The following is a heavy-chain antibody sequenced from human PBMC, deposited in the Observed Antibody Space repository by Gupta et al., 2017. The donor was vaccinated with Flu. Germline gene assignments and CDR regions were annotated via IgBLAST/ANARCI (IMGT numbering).Heavy chain of an antibody. J-gene: IGHJ4*02. CDR3: LTAVTTWGY. D-gene: IGHD4-17*01. Sequence: EVQLVESGLGLVQPGGSLTVSCPASGLSFSVSARHGARQAPGKGLEWVGRIRSKANNYATAYAASVKGRFTISRDDSKNTAYLQMNSRKIEDTAVYYCLTAVTTWGYWGQGTLVTVSS. CDR2: IRSKANNYAT. CDR1: GLSFSVSA. V-gene: IGHV3-73*02.